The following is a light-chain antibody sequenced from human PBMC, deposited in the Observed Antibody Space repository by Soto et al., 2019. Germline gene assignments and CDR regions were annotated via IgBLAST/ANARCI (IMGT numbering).Light chain of an antibody. Sequence: DIQMTQSPSSLSASVGDRVTITCRASQSISSYLNWYQQKPGKAPKLLIYAASSLQSGVPSRFSGSGSGTDFNLNINSLQPEDFATYYCQQSYSTPPTFGQGTKVEIK. CDR1: QSISSY. J-gene: IGKJ1*01. CDR3: QQSYSTPPT. V-gene: IGKV1-39*01. CDR2: AAS.